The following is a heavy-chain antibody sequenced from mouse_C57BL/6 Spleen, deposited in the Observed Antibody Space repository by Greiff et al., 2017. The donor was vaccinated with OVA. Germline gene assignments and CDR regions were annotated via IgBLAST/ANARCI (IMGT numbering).Heavy chain of an antibody. CDR2: ISDGGSYT. CDR3: ARPSVAMDY. CDR1: GFTFSSYA. V-gene: IGHV5-4*01. Sequence: EVQGVESGGGLVKPGGSLKLSCAASGFTFSSYAMSWVRQTPEKRLEWVATISDGGSYTYYPDNVKGRFTISRDNAKNNLYLQMSHLKSEDTAMYYCARPSVAMDYWGQGTSVTVSS. J-gene: IGHJ4*01.